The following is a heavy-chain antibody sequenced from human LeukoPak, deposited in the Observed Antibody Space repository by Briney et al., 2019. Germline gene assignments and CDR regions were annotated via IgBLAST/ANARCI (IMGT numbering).Heavy chain of an antibody. V-gene: IGHV3-7*01. D-gene: IGHD6-13*01. Sequence: PGGSLRLSCAVSGFTFTDYWMNWVRQGPGKGLEWVASIRQDGSEKTYVDSVKGRFTISRDNTKNSLSLQVNSLRVEDTAVCYCARDGRAAGLYFDLWGQGTLVTVSS. J-gene: IGHJ4*01. CDR2: IRQDGSEK. CDR1: GFTFTDYW. CDR3: ARDGRAAGLYFDL.